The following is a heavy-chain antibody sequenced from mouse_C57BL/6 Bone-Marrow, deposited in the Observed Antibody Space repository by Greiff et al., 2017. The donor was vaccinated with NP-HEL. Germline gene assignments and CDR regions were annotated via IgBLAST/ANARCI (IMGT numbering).Heavy chain of an antibody. D-gene: IGHD1-1*01. Sequence: LQQSGAELVRPGASVKMSCKASGYTFTSYNMHWVKQTPRQGLEWIGAIYPGNGDTSYNQKFKGKATLTVDKSSSTAYMQLSSLTSEDSAVYFCARSGGPTVVATDFDYWGQGTTLTVSS. CDR1: GYTFTSYN. V-gene: IGHV1-12*01. CDR3: ARSGGPTVVATDFDY. J-gene: IGHJ2*01. CDR2: IYPGNGDT.